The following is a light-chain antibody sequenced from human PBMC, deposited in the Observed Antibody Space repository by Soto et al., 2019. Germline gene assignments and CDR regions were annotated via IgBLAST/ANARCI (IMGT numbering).Light chain of an antibody. CDR1: QSVSSY. J-gene: IGKJ1*01. CDR3: QQRSNLPRT. V-gene: IGKV3-11*01. Sequence: EIVLTQSPATLSLSPGDRATLSCRASQSVSSYLAWYQQKPGQAPRLLIYDASNRATGIPARFSGSGSGTAFTLTISSLEPEDFAVYYCQQRSNLPRTFGQGTKVEIK. CDR2: DAS.